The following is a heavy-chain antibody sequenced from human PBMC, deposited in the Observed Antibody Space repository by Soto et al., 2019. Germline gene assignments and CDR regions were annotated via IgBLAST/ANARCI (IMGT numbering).Heavy chain of an antibody. CDR2: IYYSGST. CDR3: ARDWCTNGVCRLDY. Sequence: QVQLQESGPGLVKPSQTLSLTCTVSGGSISSGGYYWSWIRQHPGKGLEWIGYIYYSGSTYYNPSLKSRVTISVDTSKTQFSLKLSSVTAADTAVYYCARDWCTNGVCRLDYWGQGTLVTVSS. D-gene: IGHD2-8*01. V-gene: IGHV4-31*03. J-gene: IGHJ4*02. CDR1: GGSISSGGYY.